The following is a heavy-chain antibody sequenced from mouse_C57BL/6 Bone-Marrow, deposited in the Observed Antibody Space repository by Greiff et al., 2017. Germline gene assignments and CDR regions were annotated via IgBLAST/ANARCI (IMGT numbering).Heavy chain of an antibody. J-gene: IGHJ2*01. D-gene: IGHD5-1*01. Sequence: EVHLVESGGDLVKPGGSLKLSCAASGFTFSSYGMSWVRQTPDKRLEWVATFSSGGSYTYYPDSVKGRFTFPRDNAKNTLYLQMSSLKSEDTAMYCCARRGYLLDYWGQGTTLTVSS. V-gene: IGHV5-6*01. CDR2: FSSGGSYT. CDR1: GFTFSSYG. CDR3: ARRGYLLDY.